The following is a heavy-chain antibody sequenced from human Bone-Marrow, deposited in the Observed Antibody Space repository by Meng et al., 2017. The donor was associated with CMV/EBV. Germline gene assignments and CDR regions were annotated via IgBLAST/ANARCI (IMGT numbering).Heavy chain of an antibody. CDR3: AKDILGGQLVPGVFDY. CDR2: ISGSGGST. Sequence: GGSLRLSCAASGLTFSSYAMSWVRQAPGKGLEWVSAISGSGGSTYYADSVKGRFTISRDNSKNTLYLQMNSLRAADTAVYYCAKDILGGQLVPGVFDYWGQGTLVTVAS. J-gene: IGHJ4*02. D-gene: IGHD6-6*01. V-gene: IGHV3-23*01. CDR1: GLTFSSYA.